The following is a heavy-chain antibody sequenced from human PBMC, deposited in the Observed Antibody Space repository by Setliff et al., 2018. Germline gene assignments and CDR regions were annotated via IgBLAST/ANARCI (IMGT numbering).Heavy chain of an antibody. CDR1: GYTFNDYG. D-gene: IGHD2-8*01. J-gene: IGHJ4*02. Sequence: GASVKVSCKTSGYTFNDYGIAWVRQAPGQGLEWMGWISAYTGNTFYPPKFHGRVTLTTDTSTSTGYMELRSLGSDDTAVYYCSRLVRFCTRTSCQRLSGGEFWGQGTLVTVSS. CDR3: SRLVRFCTRTSCQRLSGGEF. V-gene: IGHV1-18*01. CDR2: ISAYTGNT.